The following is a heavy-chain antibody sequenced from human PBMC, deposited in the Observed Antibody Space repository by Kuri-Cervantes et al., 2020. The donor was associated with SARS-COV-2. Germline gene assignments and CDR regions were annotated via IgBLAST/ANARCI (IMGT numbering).Heavy chain of an antibody. J-gene: IGHJ5*02. CDR2: IYHSGST. Sequence: SETLSLTCAVSGGSISSSNWWSWVRQPPGKGLEWIGEIYHSGSTNYNPSLKSRVTISVDKSKNQFSLKLSSVTAADTAVYYCARGGDYGDYVAYSWFDPWGQGTLVTVSS. CDR3: ARGGDYGDYVAYSWFDP. CDR1: GGSISSSNW. V-gene: IGHV4-4*02. D-gene: IGHD4-17*01.